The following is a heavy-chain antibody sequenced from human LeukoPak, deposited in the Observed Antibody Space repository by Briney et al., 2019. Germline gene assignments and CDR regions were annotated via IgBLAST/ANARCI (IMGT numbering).Heavy chain of an antibody. CDR3: AKMPRQQED. CDR1: GFTFSSYS. J-gene: IGHJ4*02. D-gene: IGHD6-13*01. V-gene: IGHV3-48*01. CDR2: IARGIGTI. Sequence: GGSLRLSCAASGFTFSSYSMNWVRQAPGKGLEWVAYIARGIGTIHYADSVQGRFTISRDNAKNSLHLQMNSLRAEDTAVYYCAKMPRQQEDWGQGTLVTVSS.